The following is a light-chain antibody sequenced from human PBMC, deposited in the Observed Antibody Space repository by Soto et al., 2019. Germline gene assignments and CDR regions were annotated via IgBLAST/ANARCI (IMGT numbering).Light chain of an antibody. CDR2: LGS. CDR1: QSLLHRNGYNY. V-gene: IGKV2-28*01. J-gene: IGKJ4*01. CDR3: MQALQTRLT. Sequence: DIVMTQSPLSLPVTPGEPASISCRSSQSLLHRNGYNYLDWYLQKPGQSPQLLIYLGSNRASGVPDRFSGSGSGTDFTLKISRVEPEDVGVYYCMQALQTRLTFGGGTKVEIK.